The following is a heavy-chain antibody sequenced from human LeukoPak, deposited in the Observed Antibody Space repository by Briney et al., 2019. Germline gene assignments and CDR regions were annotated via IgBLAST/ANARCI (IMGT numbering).Heavy chain of an antibody. J-gene: IGHJ2*01. CDR2: INHSGST. Sequence: SETLSLTCAVYGGSFSGYYWSWIRQPPGKGLEWIGEINHSGSTNYNPSLKSRVTISVDTSKNQFSLKLSSVTAADTAVYYCARTPSRAVVPAAIRGTRARDLWGRGTLVTVSS. D-gene: IGHD2-2*01. CDR1: GGSFSGYY. CDR3: ARTPSRAVVPAAIRGTRARDL. V-gene: IGHV4-34*01.